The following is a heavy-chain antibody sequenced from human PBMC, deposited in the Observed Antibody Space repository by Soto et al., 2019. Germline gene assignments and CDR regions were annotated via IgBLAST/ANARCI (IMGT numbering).Heavy chain of an antibody. Sequence: SETLSLTCTVSGGSISSSSYYWGWIRQPPGKGLEWIGSIYYSGSTYYNPSLKSRVTISVDTSKNQFSLKLSSVTAADTAVYYCARHGVATVYSSFDIWGQGTMVTVSS. CDR2: IYYSGST. CDR3: ARHGVATVYSSFDI. CDR1: GGSISSSSYY. D-gene: IGHD5-12*01. J-gene: IGHJ3*02. V-gene: IGHV4-39*01.